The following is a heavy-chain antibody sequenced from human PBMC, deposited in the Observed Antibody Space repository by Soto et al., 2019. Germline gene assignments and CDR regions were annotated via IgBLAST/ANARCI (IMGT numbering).Heavy chain of an antibody. J-gene: IGHJ5*02. CDR2: IDASSTHI. CDR1: GFSFSTYN. Sequence: GGSLRLSCAASGFSFSTYNMNWVRQAPGKGLEWVSSIDASSTHIYYADSVEGRFTISRVNGKSSLYLQMDSLRAEDTALYYCVRQQYDFLVDPWGQGTLVTVSS. CDR3: VRQQYDFLVDP. D-gene: IGHD3-16*01. V-gene: IGHV3-21*01.